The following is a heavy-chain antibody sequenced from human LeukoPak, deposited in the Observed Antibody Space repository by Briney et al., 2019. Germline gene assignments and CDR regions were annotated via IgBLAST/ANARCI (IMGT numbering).Heavy chain of an antibody. D-gene: IGHD6-6*01. V-gene: IGHV4-34*01. Sequence: PSETLSLTCAVYGGSFSGYYWSWIRQPPGKGLEWIGEINHSGSTNYNPSLKSRVTISVDTSKNQFSLKLSSVTAADTAVYYCARALAARGYYYYGMDVWGQGTTVTVSS. CDR3: ARALAARGYYYYGMDV. J-gene: IGHJ6*02. CDR1: GGSFSGYY. CDR2: INHSGST.